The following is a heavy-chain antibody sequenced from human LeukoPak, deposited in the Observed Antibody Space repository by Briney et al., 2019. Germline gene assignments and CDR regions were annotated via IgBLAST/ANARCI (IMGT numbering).Heavy chain of an antibody. D-gene: IGHD4/OR15-4a*01. CDR1: GFTFSSYA. Sequence: GGSLRLSCAASGFTFSSYAMSWVRQAPGEGLEWVSAISGSGGSTYYADSVKGRFTISRDNSKNTLYLQMNSLRAEDTAVYYYAKGREANLYYFDYWGQGTLVTVSS. CDR2: ISGSGGST. J-gene: IGHJ4*02. CDR3: AKGREANLYYFDY. V-gene: IGHV3-23*01.